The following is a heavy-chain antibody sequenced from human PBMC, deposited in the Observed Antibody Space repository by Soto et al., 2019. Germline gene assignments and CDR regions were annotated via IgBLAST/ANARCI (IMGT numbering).Heavy chain of an antibody. CDR3: AKDSAVTPSYYYGMDV. CDR1: GFTFSSYG. Sequence: PGGSLRLSCAASGFTFSSYGMHWVRQAPGKGLEWVAVISYDGSNKYYADSVKGRFTISRDNSKNTLYLQMNSLRAEDTAVYYCAKDSAVTPSYYYGMDVWGQGTTVTLSS. J-gene: IGHJ6*02. CDR2: ISYDGSNK. D-gene: IGHD6-19*01. V-gene: IGHV3-30*18.